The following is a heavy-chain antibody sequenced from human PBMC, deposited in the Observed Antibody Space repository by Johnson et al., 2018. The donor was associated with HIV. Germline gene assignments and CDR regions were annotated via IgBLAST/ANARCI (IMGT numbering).Heavy chain of an antibody. CDR2: IRSKAYGGTT. Sequence: VQLVESGGGLVPPGRSLRLSCAASGFTFDDYAINWVRQAPGKGLEWVSFIRSKAYGGTTEYAASVKGRFTISRDDSKSIAYLQMNSLKTEDTAVYYCTRDAAVGFCSAGRREPLCAFDIWGQGTMVTVSS. CDR3: TRDAAVGFCSAGRREPLCAFDI. J-gene: IGHJ3*02. V-gene: IGHV3-49*04. CDR1: GFTFDDYA. D-gene: IGHD2-15*01.